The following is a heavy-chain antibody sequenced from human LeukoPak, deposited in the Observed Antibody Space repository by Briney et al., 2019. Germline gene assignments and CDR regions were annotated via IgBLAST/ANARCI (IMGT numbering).Heavy chain of an antibody. V-gene: IGHV3-48*01. D-gene: IGHD4-17*01. CDR2: ISSSSRTI. J-gene: IGHJ4*02. CDR1: GFTFSSYS. Sequence: PGGSLRLSCAASGFTFSSYSMNWVRQAPGKGLEWVSYISSSSRTIYYADSVKGRFTISRDNAKNSLYLQMNSLRAEDTAIYYCARQSGTMVTTRFDYWGQGTLVTVSP. CDR3: ARQSGTMVTTRFDY.